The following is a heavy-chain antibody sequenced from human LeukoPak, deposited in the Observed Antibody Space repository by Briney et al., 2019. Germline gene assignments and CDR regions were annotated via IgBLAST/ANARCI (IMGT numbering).Heavy chain of an antibody. Sequence: PSGTLSLTCAVYGGSFSGYYWSWIRQPPGKGLEWIGEINHSGSTNYNPSLKSRVTISVDTSKNQFSLKLSSVTAADTAVYYCARGPSPYGSGSPFDYWGQGTLVTVSS. CDR1: GGSFSGYY. V-gene: IGHV4-34*01. CDR2: INHSGST. CDR3: ARGPSPYGSGSPFDY. J-gene: IGHJ4*02. D-gene: IGHD3-10*01.